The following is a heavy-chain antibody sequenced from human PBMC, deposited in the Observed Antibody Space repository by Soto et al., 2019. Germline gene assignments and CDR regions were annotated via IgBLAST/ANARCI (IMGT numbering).Heavy chain of an antibody. Sequence: EVQLVESGGGLVKPGGSLRLSCAASGFTFSSYSMNWVRQAPGKGLEWVSSISSSSSYIYYADSVKGRFTISRDNAKNFRYLQMNSLRAEDTAVYYCARDLFFEDVVVVAATPDAFDIWGQGTMVTVSS. J-gene: IGHJ3*02. V-gene: IGHV3-21*01. CDR3: ARDLFFEDVVVVAATPDAFDI. D-gene: IGHD2-15*01. CDR2: ISSSSSYI. CDR1: GFTFSSYS.